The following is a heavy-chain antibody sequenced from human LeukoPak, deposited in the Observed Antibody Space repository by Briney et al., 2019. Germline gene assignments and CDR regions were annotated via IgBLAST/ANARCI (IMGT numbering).Heavy chain of an antibody. J-gene: IGHJ4*02. CDR3: ARGSAYSH. CDR1: GFTVSTNY. CDR2: IYSGGST. D-gene: IGHD3-22*01. V-gene: IGHV3-66*02. Sequence: GGSLRLSCAASGFTVSTNYMSWVRQAPGKGLEWVSVIYSGGSTYYADSVKGRFAISRDNSKNMLYLQMNSLRAEDTAVYYCARGSAYSHWGQGTLVTASS.